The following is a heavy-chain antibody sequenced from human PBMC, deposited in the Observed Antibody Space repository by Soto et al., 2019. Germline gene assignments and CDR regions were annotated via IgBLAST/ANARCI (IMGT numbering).Heavy chain of an antibody. Sequence: GASVKVSCKASGGTFSSYAISWVRQAPGQGLEWMGGIIPIFGTANYAQKFQGRVTITADESTSTAYMELSSLRTEDTAVYYCARTDSSGYSYYYYYGMDVWGQGTTVTVSS. J-gene: IGHJ6*02. CDR1: GGTFSSYA. CDR3: ARTDSSGYSYYYYYGMDV. CDR2: IIPIFGTA. D-gene: IGHD3-22*01. V-gene: IGHV1-69*13.